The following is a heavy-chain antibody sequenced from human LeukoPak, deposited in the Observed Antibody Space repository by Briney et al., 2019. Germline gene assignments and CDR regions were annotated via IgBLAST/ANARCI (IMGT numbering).Heavy chain of an antibody. J-gene: IGHJ6*03. V-gene: IGHV3-15*01. CDR2: IKSKTDGGTT. D-gene: IGHD3-22*01. CDR1: GFTFSNAW. Sequence: GGSLRLSCAASGFTFSNAWMSWVRQAPGKGLEWVGRIKSKTDGGTTDYAAPVKGRFTISRDDSKNTLYLQMNSLKTEDTAVYYCTTEATYYYDSSGYYVYYYYYYYMDVWGKGTTVTVSS. CDR3: TTEATYYYDSSGYYVYYYYYYYMDV.